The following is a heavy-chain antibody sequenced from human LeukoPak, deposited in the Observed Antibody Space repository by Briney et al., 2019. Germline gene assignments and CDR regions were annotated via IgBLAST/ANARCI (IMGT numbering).Heavy chain of an antibody. V-gene: IGHV4-31*03. CDR2: IYYSGST. CDR3: GRGNDYGHYVDDY. CDR1: GGSISSGGYY. Sequence: SQTLSLTCTVSGGSISSGGYYWSWLRQHPGKGLEWIGYIYYSGSTYYNPSLKSRVTISVDTSKNQFSLKLSSVTAADTAVYYWGRGNDYGHYVDDYGGQGTLVTVSP. D-gene: IGHD4-17*01. J-gene: IGHJ4*02.